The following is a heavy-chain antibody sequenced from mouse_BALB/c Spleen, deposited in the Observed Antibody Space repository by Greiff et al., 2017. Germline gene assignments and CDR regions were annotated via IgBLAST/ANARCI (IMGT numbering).Heavy chain of an antibody. V-gene: IGHV2-6-7*01. J-gene: IGHJ4*01. Sequence: VKLQESGPGLVAPSQSLSITCTVSGFSLTGYGVNWVRQPPGKGLEWLGMIWGDGSTDYNSALKSRLSISKDNYKSQVFLKMNSLQTDDKARYYCARDSVLLRNSMDYWGQGTSVTVSA. D-gene: IGHD1-1*01. CDR3: ARDSVLLRNSMDY. CDR2: IWGDGST. CDR1: GFSLTGYG.